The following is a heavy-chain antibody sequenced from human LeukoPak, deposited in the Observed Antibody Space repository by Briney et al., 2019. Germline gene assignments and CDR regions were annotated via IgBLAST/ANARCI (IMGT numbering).Heavy chain of an antibody. J-gene: IGHJ4*02. CDR3: ARDPGIAAAGTGPL. D-gene: IGHD6-13*01. V-gene: IGHV3-21*01. CDR2: ISSSSSYI. CDR1: GFTFSSYA. Sequence: GGSLRLSCAASGFTFSSYAMSWVRQAPGKGLEWVSSISSSSSYIYYADSVKGRFTISRDNAKNSLYLQMNSLRAEDTAVYYCARDPGIAAAGTGPLWGQGTLVTVSS.